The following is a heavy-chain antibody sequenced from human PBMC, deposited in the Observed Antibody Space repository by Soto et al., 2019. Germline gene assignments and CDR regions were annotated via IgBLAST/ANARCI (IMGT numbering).Heavy chain of an antibody. J-gene: IGHJ4*02. CDR3: AKAPRGWYYYNTMDY. CDR2: ISYDGSNK. D-gene: IGHD6-19*01. V-gene: IGHV3-30*18. Sequence: PGGSLRLSCAASGFTFSSYGMHWVRQAPGKGLEWVAVISYDGSNKYYADSVKGRFTISRDNSKNTLYLQMNSLRAEDTAVYYCAKAPRGWYYYNTMDYWGQGTLVTVSS. CDR1: GFTFSSYG.